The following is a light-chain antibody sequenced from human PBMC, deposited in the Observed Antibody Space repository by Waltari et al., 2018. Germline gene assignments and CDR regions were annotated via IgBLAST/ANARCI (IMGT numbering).Light chain of an antibody. V-gene: IGKV3-15*01. CDR2: GAS. CDR3: QQYNNWPHT. CDR1: QSVSSN. J-gene: IGKJ2*01. Sequence: EIVMTQSPATLSVSPGKRATLSCRASQSVSSNLAGYQQKPGQAPRLLIYGASTRATGIPARFSGSGSGTEFTLTISSLQSEDFAVYYCQQYNNWPHTFGQGTKLEIK.